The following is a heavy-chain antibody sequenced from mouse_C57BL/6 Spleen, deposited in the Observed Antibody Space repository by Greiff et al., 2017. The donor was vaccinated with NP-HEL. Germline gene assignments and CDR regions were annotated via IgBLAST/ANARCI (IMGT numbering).Heavy chain of an antibody. D-gene: IGHD1-1*01. J-gene: IGHJ1*03. V-gene: IGHV5-17*01. CDR3: AAYGSSYGWYFDV. Sequence: DVMLVESGGGLVKPGGSLKLSCAASGFTFSDYGMHWVRQAPEKGLEWVAYISSGSSTIYYADTVKGRFTISRDNAKNTLFLQMTSLRSEDTAMYYCAAYGSSYGWYFDVWGTGTTVTVSS. CDR1: GFTFSDYG. CDR2: ISSGSSTI.